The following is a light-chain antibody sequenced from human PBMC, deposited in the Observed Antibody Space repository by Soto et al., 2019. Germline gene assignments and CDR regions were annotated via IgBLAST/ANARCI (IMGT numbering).Light chain of an antibody. CDR2: KAS. CDR3: QCYNSYPYS. J-gene: IGKJ2*03. Sequence: IQMTQSPSTLSASVGDRVTITCRASQRISSWLAWYQQKPGKAPKLLVYKASSLDSGVPSRFSGSGSGTEFTLTISSLHPDDFATYYCQCYNSYPYSFGQGTKLEI. CDR1: QRISSW. V-gene: IGKV1-5*03.